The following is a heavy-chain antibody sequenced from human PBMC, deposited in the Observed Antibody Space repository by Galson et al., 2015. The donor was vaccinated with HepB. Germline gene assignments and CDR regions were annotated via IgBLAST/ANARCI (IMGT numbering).Heavy chain of an antibody. D-gene: IGHD3-10*01. CDR3: ARCTFTDYFGSGTYFDD. V-gene: IGHV3-48*01. CDR2: INIGGTTM. J-gene: IGHJ4*02. CDR1: GFTFSEYS. Sequence: SLRLSCAASGFTFSEYSMNWVRPAPGKGLEWVSYINIGGTTMYYADSVKGRFTIARDDSQNSLFLQMNSLRAEDTAVYYCARCTFTDYFGSGTYFDDWGQGTLVTVSS.